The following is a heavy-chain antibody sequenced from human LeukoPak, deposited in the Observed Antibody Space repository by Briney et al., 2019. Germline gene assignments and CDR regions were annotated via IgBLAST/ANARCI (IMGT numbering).Heavy chain of an antibody. CDR3: AGSKRSYSRPSVWFDP. V-gene: IGHV4-34*01. CDR1: GGSFSGYY. Sequence: ASETLSLTCAVYGGSFSGYYWSWIRHPPGKGLEWIGEINHSGSTNYNPPLKSRVTISVHTSKNEFSLKLSYVTAADTAVYYCAGSKRSYSRPSVWFDPWGQGTLVTVSS. D-gene: IGHD6-13*01. J-gene: IGHJ5*02. CDR2: INHSGST.